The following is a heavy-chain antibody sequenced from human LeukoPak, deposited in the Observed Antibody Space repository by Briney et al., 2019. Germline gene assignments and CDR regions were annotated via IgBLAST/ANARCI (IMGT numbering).Heavy chain of an antibody. CDR2: ISSSSSTI. CDR3: ARDQEQQLVPNWFDP. D-gene: IGHD6-13*01. J-gene: IGHJ5*02. Sequence: GGSLRLSCAASGFTFSSYSMNWVRQAPGKGLEWVSYISSSSSTIYYADSVKGRFTISRDNAKNSLYLQMNSLRAEDTAVYYCARDQEQQLVPNWFDPWGQGTLVTVSS. CDR1: GFTFSSYS. V-gene: IGHV3-48*04.